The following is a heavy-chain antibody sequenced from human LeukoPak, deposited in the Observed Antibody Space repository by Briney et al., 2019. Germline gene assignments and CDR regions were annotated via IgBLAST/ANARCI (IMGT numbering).Heavy chain of an antibody. Sequence: PGGSLRLSCAASGFTFSSYSMNWVRQAPGKGLEWVSSISSSSSYIYYADSVKGRFTISRENSKNTLYLQMNSLRAEDTAVYYCTKVRPAGNDYWGQGTLVTVSS. CDR1: GFTFSSYS. CDR2: ISSSSSYI. CDR3: TKVRPAGNDY. D-gene: IGHD6-13*01. V-gene: IGHV3-21*04. J-gene: IGHJ4*02.